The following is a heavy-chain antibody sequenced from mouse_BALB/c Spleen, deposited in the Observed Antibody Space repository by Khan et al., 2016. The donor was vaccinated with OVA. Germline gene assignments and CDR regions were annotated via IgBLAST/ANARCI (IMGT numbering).Heavy chain of an antibody. CDR1: GYSITSDYA. Sequence: EVQLQESGPGLVKPSQSLSLTCTVTGYSITSDYAWNWIRQFPGNKLEWMGYISYSGRTSYNPTLKSRISIPRDTSRNKFFLQLNTVTTEDTATYYSARSVTITTVVATDCDYWGQGTTLTVSA. J-gene: IGHJ2*01. V-gene: IGHV3-2*02. CDR3: ARSVTITTVVATDCDY. CDR2: ISYSGRT. D-gene: IGHD1-1*01.